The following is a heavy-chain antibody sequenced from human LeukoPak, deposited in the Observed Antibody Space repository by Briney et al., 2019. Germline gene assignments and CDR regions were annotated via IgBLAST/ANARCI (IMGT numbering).Heavy chain of an antibody. J-gene: IGHJ4*02. D-gene: IGHD6-6*01. CDR2: ISYDGSNK. Sequence: GGSLRLSCEASGFTFSSYAMHWVRQAPGKGLEWVAVISYDGSNKYYADSVKGRFTISRDNSKNTLYLQMNSLRAEDTAVYYCARDIGLSSNWGQGTLVTVSS. CDR3: ARDIGLSSN. V-gene: IGHV3-30-3*01. CDR1: GFTFSSYA.